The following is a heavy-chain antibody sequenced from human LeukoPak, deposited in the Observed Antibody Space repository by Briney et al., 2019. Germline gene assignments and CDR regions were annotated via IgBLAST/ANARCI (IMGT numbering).Heavy chain of an antibody. CDR3: ATGIVVVPAAMGVSWFDP. CDR1: GYTFTSYG. CDR2: ISAYNGNT. V-gene: IGHV1-18*01. J-gene: IGHJ5*02. Sequence: ASVKVSCKASGYTFTSYGISWVRQAPGQGLEWMGWISAYNGNTNYAQKLQGRVTMTTDTSTSTAYMELSSLRSEDTAVYYCATGIVVVPAAMGVSWFDPWGQGTLVTVSS. D-gene: IGHD2-2*01.